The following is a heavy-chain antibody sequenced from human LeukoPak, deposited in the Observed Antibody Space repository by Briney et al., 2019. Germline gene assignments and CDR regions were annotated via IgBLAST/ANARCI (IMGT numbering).Heavy chain of an antibody. J-gene: IGHJ6*02. Sequence: KTSETLSLTCTVSGGSISSSSYYWGWIRQPPGKGLEWIGSIYYSGSTYYNPSLKSRVNISVDTSKNQFSLKLSSVTAADTAVYYCGAGTDHYYYYCGMDVWGQGTTVTVSS. CDR1: GGSISSSSYY. V-gene: IGHV4-39*01. CDR2: IYYSGST. D-gene: IGHD6-19*01. CDR3: GAGTDHYYYYCGMDV.